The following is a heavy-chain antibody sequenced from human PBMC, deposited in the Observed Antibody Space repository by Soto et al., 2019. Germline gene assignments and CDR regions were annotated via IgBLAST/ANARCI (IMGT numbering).Heavy chain of an antibody. V-gene: IGHV4-31*03. D-gene: IGHD5-12*01. CDR2: IYYSGST. CDR1: GGSISSGGYY. J-gene: IGHJ6*03. CDR3: ARGAQIVATLDYYYYYYMDV. Sequence: QVQLQESGPGLVKPSQTLSLTCTVSGGSISSGGYYWSWIRQHPGKGLEWIGYIYYSGSTYYNPSLKSRVTISVDTSKNRFSLKLSSVTAADTAVYYCARGAQIVATLDYYYYYYMDVWGKGTTVTVSS.